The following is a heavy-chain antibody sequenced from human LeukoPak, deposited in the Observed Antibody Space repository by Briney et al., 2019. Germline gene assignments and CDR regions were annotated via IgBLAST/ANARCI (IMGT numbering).Heavy chain of an antibody. CDR3: ARGHKAFDI. V-gene: IGHV4-39*01. CDR2: IYYGGIT. J-gene: IGHJ3*02. CDR1: GGSISSSSYY. Sequence: PSETLSLTCTVSGGSISSSSYYWGWIRQPPGKGLEWIGSIYYGGITYYNPSLQSRVTISVDTSKNQFSLKLSSVTAADTAVYYCARGHKAFDIWGQGTMVTVSS.